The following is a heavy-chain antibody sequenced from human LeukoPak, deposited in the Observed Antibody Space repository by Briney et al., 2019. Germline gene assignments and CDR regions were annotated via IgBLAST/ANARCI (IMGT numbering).Heavy chain of an antibody. Sequence: GGSLRLSCETSGFTFSSYGFHWVRQALGKGLEWVAVIWYDGSQKYYLDSVKGRFTISRDSFDNTVYLQMNGLRAEDTAVYYCVKNDGWFHLAQWGQGTLVTVSS. CDR1: GFTFSSYG. CDR2: IWYDGSQK. D-gene: IGHD6-19*01. J-gene: IGHJ4*02. V-gene: IGHV3-33*06. CDR3: VKNDGWFHLAQ.